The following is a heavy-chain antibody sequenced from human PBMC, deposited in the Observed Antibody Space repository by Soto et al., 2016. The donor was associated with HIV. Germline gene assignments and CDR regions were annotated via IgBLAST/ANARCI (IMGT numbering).Heavy chain of an antibody. D-gene: IGHD2-21*01. CDR2: MYFTGSI. Sequence: QVQLQESGPGLVRPSETLSLTCTVSGGSITNYHWSWIRQPPSKGLEWIGYMYFTGSIYYDPSLKSRVTMSLDTSKSQFSLRVTSVTAADTAVYYCARARLGMIDVIEYWGPEFWSPSPQ. J-gene: IGHJ4*01. CDR3: ARARLGMIDVIEY. V-gene: IGHV4-59*01. CDR1: GGSITNYH.